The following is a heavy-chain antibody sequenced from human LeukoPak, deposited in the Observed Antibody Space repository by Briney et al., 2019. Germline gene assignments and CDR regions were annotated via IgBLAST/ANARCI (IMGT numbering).Heavy chain of an antibody. CDR1: GYSISSGYY. CDR2: IYHSGST. D-gene: IGHD6-13*01. CDR3: ARESRSSSQHY. J-gene: IGHJ4*02. Sequence: PSETLSLTWTVSGYSISSGYYWGWIRQPPGKGLEWIGSIYHSGSTYYNPSLKSRVTISVDTSKNQFSLKLSSVTAADTAVYYCARESRSSSQHYWGQGTLVTVSS. V-gene: IGHV4-38-2*02.